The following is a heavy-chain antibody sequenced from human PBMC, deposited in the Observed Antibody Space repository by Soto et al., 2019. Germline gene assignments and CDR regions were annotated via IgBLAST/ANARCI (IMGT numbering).Heavy chain of an antibody. V-gene: IGHV4-39*01. CDR1: GGSISSSSYY. D-gene: IGHD6-19*01. Sequence: PSETLSLTCTVSGGSISSSSYYWGWIRQPPGKGLEWIGSIYYSGSTYYNPSLKSRVTISVDTSKNQFSLKLSSVTAADTAVYYCARIAVAGTGYFDYWGQGTLVTVSS. CDR2: IYYSGST. J-gene: IGHJ4*02. CDR3: ARIAVAGTGYFDY.